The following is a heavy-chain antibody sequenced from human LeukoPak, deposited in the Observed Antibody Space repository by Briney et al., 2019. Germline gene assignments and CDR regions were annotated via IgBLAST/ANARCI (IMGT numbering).Heavy chain of an antibody. Sequence: GGSLRLSCEASGFTFSIYSISWFRQAPGKGLEWVSLITSRGSHIYYADSVKGRFTIFRDNARNSLYLQMNNLRAEDAAVYFCARVAGGATVNNIYDYYMDVGGKGTTVTVSS. V-gene: IGHV3-21*01. J-gene: IGHJ6*03. D-gene: IGHD3-16*01. CDR3: ARVAGGATVNNIYDYYMDV. CDR1: GFTFSIYS. CDR2: ITSRGSHI.